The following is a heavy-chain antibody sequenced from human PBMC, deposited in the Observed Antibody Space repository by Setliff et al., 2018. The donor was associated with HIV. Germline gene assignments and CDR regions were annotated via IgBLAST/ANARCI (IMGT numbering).Heavy chain of an antibody. D-gene: IGHD2-2*01. J-gene: IGHJ5*02. CDR3: AIGDEYPGVFQS. Sequence: SETLSLTCTVSGGSMGGHYWSWIRQSPGKGLEWIGYIYTSGSTNYNPSLEGRITTSVDLSKNHFSLNLHSVTAADTAVYYCAIGDEYPGVFQSWGQGKVVTVSS. CDR1: GGSMGGHY. CDR2: IYTSGST. V-gene: IGHV4-4*09.